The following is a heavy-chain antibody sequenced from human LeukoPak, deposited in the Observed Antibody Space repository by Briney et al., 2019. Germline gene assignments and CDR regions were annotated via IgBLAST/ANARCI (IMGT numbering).Heavy chain of an antibody. J-gene: IGHJ3*02. D-gene: IGHD2-15*01. V-gene: IGHV3-7*01. CDR3: ARKATAVLNDIRVNDAFDI. CDR2: INKDGSEK. Sequence: GGSLRLSCGASGFSFNNFWMTWVRQAPGKGLEWVANINKDGSEKYYVDSVKGRFAISRDNAKNSLFLQTNSLRAEDTAIYYCARKATAVLNDIRVNDAFDIWGQGTMVIVSS. CDR1: GFSFNNFW.